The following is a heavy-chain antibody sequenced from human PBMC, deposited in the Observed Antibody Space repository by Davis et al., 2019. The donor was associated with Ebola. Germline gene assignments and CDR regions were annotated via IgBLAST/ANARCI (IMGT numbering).Heavy chain of an antibody. Sequence: GESLKISCAASGFTFSSYAMSWVRQAPGKGLEWVSAISGSGGSTYYADSVRGRFTISRDNSKNTQYQQMDSLRAEDTAVYYCAKDDRPGFTSGWALDYWGQGTLVTVSS. CDR1: GFTFSSYA. D-gene: IGHD6-19*01. CDR2: ISGSGGST. J-gene: IGHJ4*02. V-gene: IGHV3-23*01. CDR3: AKDDRPGFTSGWALDY.